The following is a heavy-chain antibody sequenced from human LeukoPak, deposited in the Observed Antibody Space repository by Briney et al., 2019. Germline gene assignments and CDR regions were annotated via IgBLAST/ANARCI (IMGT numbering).Heavy chain of an antibody. V-gene: IGHV3-74*01. D-gene: IGHD3-16*01. Sequence: GGSLRPSCPAPGFTFSNFCLHWVRQAPGKGREWVSRITSDGSNINYADSVQGRFTISRDNAKNTLYLQMNSLRAEDTAVYYCARGGHSSFDYWGQGALVTVSS. J-gene: IGHJ4*02. CDR3: ARGGHSSFDY. CDR2: ITSDGSNI. CDR1: GFTFSNFC.